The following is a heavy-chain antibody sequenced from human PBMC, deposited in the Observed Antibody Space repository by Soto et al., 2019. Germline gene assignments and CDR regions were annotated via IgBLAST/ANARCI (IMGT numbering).Heavy chain of an antibody. Sequence: PGGSLRLSCAASGFTSSSYSMNWVRQAPGKGLEWVSSISSSSSYIYYADSVKGRFTISRDNAKNSLYLQMNSLRAEDTAVYYCARDRVYSSSWHDAFDIWGQGTMVTVSS. J-gene: IGHJ3*02. CDR1: GFTSSSYS. V-gene: IGHV3-21*01. CDR3: ARDRVYSSSWHDAFDI. D-gene: IGHD6-13*01. CDR2: ISSSSSYI.